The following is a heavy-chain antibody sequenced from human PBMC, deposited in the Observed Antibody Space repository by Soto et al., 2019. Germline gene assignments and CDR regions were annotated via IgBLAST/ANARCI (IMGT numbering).Heavy chain of an antibody. CDR2: ISSSSSYI. Sequence: GGSMRLSCAASGFTFISYSMNWVRQDPGKGLEWVSSISSSSSYIYYADSVKGRFTISRDNAKNSLYLQMNSLRAEDTAVYYCAREVRIVGATRRYDAFDIWGQGTMVNVSS. D-gene: IGHD1-26*01. CDR1: GFTFISYS. J-gene: IGHJ3*02. V-gene: IGHV3-21*01. CDR3: AREVRIVGATRRYDAFDI.